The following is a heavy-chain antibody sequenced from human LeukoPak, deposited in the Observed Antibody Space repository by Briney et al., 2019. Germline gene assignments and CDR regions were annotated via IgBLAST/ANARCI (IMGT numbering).Heavy chain of an antibody. CDR1: GGSISSSSYY. V-gene: IGHV4-39*01. CDR2: IYFSGST. D-gene: IGHD6-25*01. CDR3: ARQAVITAAGSLDY. J-gene: IGHJ4*02. Sequence: PSETLSLTCTVSGGSISSSSYYWGWIRQPPGKGLEWIGFIYFSGSTYYNPSLKSRVTISVDTSKNQFSLKLSSVTAADTAVYYCARQAVITAAGSLDYWGQGTLVTVSS.